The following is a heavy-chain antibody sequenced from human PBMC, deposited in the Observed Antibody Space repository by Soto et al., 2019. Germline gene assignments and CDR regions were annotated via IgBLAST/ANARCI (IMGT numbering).Heavy chain of an antibody. CDR1: GGSISSSSYY. J-gene: IGHJ5*02. D-gene: IGHD3-10*01. Sequence: PSETLSLTCTVSGGSISSSSYYWGWIRQPPGKGLEWIGSIYYSGSTYYNPSLKSRVTISVDTSKNQFSLKLSSVTAADTAVYYCARLENLMVRGVIITSWFDPWGQGTLVTVSS. CDR3: ARLENLMVRGVIITSWFDP. V-gene: IGHV4-39*01. CDR2: IYYSGST.